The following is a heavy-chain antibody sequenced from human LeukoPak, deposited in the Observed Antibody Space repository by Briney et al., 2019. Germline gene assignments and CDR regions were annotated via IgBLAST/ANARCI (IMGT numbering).Heavy chain of an antibody. J-gene: IGHJ4*02. CDR3: ARESSGYYYFDY. Sequence: GASVKVSCKASGYTFTSYYMHWVRQAPGQGLEWMGIINPSGGSSTYAQKFQGRVTVTRDTSTSTLYMELSSLRSDDTAVYYCARESSGYYYFDYWGQGTLVTVSS. D-gene: IGHD3-22*01. CDR2: INPSGGSS. V-gene: IGHV1-46*01. CDR1: GYTFTSYY.